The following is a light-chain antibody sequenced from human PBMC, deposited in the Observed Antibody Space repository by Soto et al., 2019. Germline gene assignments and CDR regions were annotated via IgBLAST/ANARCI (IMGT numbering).Light chain of an antibody. CDR1: GSDVGRSNY. CDR3: TSYAGNNNPYV. J-gene: IGLJ1*01. V-gene: IGLV2-8*01. CDR2: DVT. Sequence: QSALTQPPSASGSPGQSVTISCTGTGSDVGRSNYVSWYQHHPGKVPKLMIYDVTKRPSGVPDRFSGSKSGNTASLTVSGLQAEDEADYYCTSYAGNNNPYVFGTGTKVTVL.